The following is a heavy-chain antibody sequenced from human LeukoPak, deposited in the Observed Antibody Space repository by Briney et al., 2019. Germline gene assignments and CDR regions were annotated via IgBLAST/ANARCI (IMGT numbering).Heavy chain of an antibody. CDR1: GFTVTSNY. CDR2: IYGDGRI. D-gene: IGHD5-18*01. Sequence: PGWSLRLSCAASGFTVTSNYMSWLRQAPGKGLEWVSVIYGDGRIHYADSVKGRFTISRDDSKNTLYLQMNSLRAEDTAVYYCARESGYSYGLAGFFDYWGQGTLVTVSS. V-gene: IGHV3-53*01. CDR3: ARESGYSYGLAGFFDY. J-gene: IGHJ4*02.